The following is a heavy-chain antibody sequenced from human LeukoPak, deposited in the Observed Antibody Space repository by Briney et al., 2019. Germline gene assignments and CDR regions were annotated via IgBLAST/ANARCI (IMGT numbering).Heavy chain of an antibody. J-gene: IGHJ4*02. D-gene: IGHD3-9*01. CDR2: TYYRSKWYS. Sequence: SQTLSLTCAISGDSVSSNSAAWNCIRQSPSRGLEWLGRTYYRSKWYSDYADSVKSRITINPDTSKNQFSLQLNSVTPEDTAVYYCAKRKRYFDWLLFRYYFDYWGQGTLVTVSS. CDR3: AKRKRYFDWLLFRYYFDY. CDR1: GDSVSSNSAA. V-gene: IGHV6-1*01.